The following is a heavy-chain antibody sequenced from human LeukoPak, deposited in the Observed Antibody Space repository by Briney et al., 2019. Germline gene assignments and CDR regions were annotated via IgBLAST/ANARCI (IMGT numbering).Heavy chain of an antibody. CDR3: AKDFRIGYSAHFDY. CDR1: GFTFRSHA. V-gene: IGHV3-23*01. CDR2: IYENGGTT. D-gene: IGHD2-21*01. J-gene: IGHJ4*02. Sequence: GGSLRLSCVGSGFTFRSHAMSWVRQAPEKGLEFVSGIYENGGTTYYADSVKGRFSISRDNSKNTLYLQMDSLRGEDTAVYCCAKDFRIGYSAHFDYWGQGALVTVSS.